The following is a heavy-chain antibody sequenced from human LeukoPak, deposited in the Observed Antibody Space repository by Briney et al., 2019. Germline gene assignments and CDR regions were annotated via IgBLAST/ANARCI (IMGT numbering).Heavy chain of an antibody. CDR1: EYSFSTNW. CDR2: IYPGDSQS. D-gene: IGHD1-14*01. J-gene: IGHJ4*02. Sequence: PGESLKISCKAYEYSFSTNWIGWVRQMPGKGLEWMGLIYPGDSQSKYSPSFQGHVTFSADTSRNTAYLQWNSLKASDTAMYYCARYNAGGLDFWGQGTMIYVSS. V-gene: IGHV5-51*01. CDR3: ARYNAGGLDF.